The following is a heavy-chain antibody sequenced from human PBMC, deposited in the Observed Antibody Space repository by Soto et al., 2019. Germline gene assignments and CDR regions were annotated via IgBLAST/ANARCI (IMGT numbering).Heavy chain of an antibody. CDR2: LYSGGTT. J-gene: IGHJ4*02. V-gene: IGHV3-53*05. Sequence: GSLRLSCAGSGFTVSGHYMSWVRQAPGKGLQWVSLLYSGGTTYYADSVTGRFTISRDSSKNTLYIQMDKLRVEDTAVYYCAAAIYGDWSFDYWGQGTLVTVSS. CDR3: AAAIYGDWSFDY. CDR1: GFTVSGHY. D-gene: IGHD2-21*02.